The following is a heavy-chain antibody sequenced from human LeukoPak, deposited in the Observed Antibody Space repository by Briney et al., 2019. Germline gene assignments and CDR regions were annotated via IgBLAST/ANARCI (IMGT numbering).Heavy chain of an antibody. V-gene: IGHV4-31*03. CDR3: ARAAYSSSWAEYFQH. J-gene: IGHJ1*01. D-gene: IGHD6-13*01. CDR1: GGSISSGGYY. CDR2: IYYSGST. Sequence: SETLSLTCTVSGGSISSGGYYWSWLRQHPGKGLEWIGYIYYSGSTYYNPSLKSRVTISVDTSKNQFSLKLSSVTAADTAVYYCARAAYSSSWAEYFQHWGQGTLVTVSS.